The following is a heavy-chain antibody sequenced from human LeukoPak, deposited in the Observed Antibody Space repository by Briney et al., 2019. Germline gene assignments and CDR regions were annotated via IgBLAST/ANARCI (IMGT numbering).Heavy chain of an antibody. J-gene: IGHJ4*02. V-gene: IGHV3-23*01. D-gene: IGHD7-27*01. CDR1: GFTFSSYV. Sequence: GGSLRLSCAASGFTFSSYVMGWVRQAPGKGLEWVSSITSSGSTTYYADSVKGRFTTSRDNSENTLYLQMSSLRADETALYYCAKGSNWGSGYYFDFWGQGALVTVSS. CDR3: AKGSNWGSGYYFDF. CDR2: ITSSGSTT.